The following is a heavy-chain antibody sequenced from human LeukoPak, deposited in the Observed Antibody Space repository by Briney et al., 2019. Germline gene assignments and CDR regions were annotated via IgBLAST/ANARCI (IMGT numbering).Heavy chain of an antibody. Sequence: GRSLRLSCAASGFTFSSYAMHWVRQAPGKGLEWVAVISYDGSNKYYADSVKGRFTISRDNSKNTLYLQMNSLRAEDTAVYYCARDRFVWGYSYGYFGYWGQGTLVTVSS. CDR2: ISYDGSNK. CDR3: ARDRFVWGYSYGYFGY. CDR1: GFTFSSYA. V-gene: IGHV3-30*04. D-gene: IGHD5-18*01. J-gene: IGHJ4*02.